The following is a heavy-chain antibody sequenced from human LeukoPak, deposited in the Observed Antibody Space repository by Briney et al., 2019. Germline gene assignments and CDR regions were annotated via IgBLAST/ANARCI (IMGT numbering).Heavy chain of an antibody. CDR3: TKDSVAAAGTAWFDP. D-gene: IGHD6-13*01. J-gene: IGHJ5*02. V-gene: IGHV3-23*01. CDR1: GYTFSNYA. Sequence: SGGSLRLSCAASGYTFSNYAMTWVRQAPGKRLEWVSGISHNGDRIYYADSVKGRFTISRDNSKNTLYLQMNSLRPEVTALYYCTKDSVAAAGTAWFDPWGQGTLVTVSS. CDR2: ISHNGDRI.